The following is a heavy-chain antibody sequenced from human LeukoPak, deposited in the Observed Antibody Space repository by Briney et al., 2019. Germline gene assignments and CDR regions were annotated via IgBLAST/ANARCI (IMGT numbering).Heavy chain of an antibody. CDR1: GGSISSGDYY. V-gene: IGHV4-30-4*08. D-gene: IGHD2-2*01. Sequence: SQTLSLTCTVSGGSISSGDYYWSWIRQPPGKGLEWIGYIYYSGSTYYNPSLKSRVTISVDTSKNQFSLKLSPVTAADTAVYYCASLTGYCSSTSCYDFDYWGQGTLVTVSS. CDR3: ASLTGYCSSTSCYDFDY. J-gene: IGHJ4*02. CDR2: IYYSGST.